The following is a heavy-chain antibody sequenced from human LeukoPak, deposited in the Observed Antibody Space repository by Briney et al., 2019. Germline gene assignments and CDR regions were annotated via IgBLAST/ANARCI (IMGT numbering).Heavy chain of an antibody. CDR3: ARLGFRTGDNSLADY. D-gene: IGHD2-8*02. J-gene: IGHJ4*02. V-gene: IGHV4-59*08. CDR2: IFYSGST. Sequence: SETLSLTCTVSGGSISGYYWSWIRQPPGKGLECTGYIFYSGSTNYNPSFKSRVSISLDTSKSQFSLKLTSVTAADTAMYYCARLGFRTGDNSLADYWGRGTQVTVSS. CDR1: GGSISGYY.